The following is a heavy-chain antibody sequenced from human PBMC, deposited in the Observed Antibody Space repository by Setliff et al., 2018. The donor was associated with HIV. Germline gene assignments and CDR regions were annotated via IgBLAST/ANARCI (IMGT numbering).Heavy chain of an antibody. Sequence: SVKVSCKASGGTFSSYAIRWVRQAPGQGLEWMGGIIPIFGTVKYPLKFQGRVTITAYDSTSTAYMGLSSLRSEDTAVYYCAHLAYCSGDCYSTGASDIWGQGTMVTVSS. CDR3: AHLAYCSGDCYSTGASDI. J-gene: IGHJ3*02. CDR1: GGTFSSYA. CDR2: IIPIFGTV. V-gene: IGHV1-69*13. D-gene: IGHD2-21*01.